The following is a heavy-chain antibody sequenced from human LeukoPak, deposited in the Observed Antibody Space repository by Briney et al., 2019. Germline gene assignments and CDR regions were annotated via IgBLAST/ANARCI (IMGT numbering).Heavy chain of an antibody. CDR1: GFTVSSNY. Sequence: GGSLRLSCAASGFTVSSNYMSRVRQAPGKGLEWVSVIYSGGSTYYADSVKGRFTISRDNSKNTLYLQMNSLRAEDTAVYYCARDGLDYYDSSGYYHYWGQGTLVTVSS. V-gene: IGHV3-53*01. D-gene: IGHD3-22*01. J-gene: IGHJ4*02. CDR2: IYSGGST. CDR3: ARDGLDYYDSSGYYHY.